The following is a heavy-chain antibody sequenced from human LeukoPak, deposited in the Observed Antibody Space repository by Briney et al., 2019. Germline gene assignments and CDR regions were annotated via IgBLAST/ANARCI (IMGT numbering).Heavy chain of an antibody. Sequence: AESLKISCKGSGYTFTNYWIGWVRQMPGKGLEWMGIIYPGDSHSRYSPSFQGQVTISADKSISTVYLQWSSLKASDTAMYYCAYGSSGWHWFDPWGQGTLVTVSS. CDR1: GYTFTNYW. J-gene: IGHJ5*02. V-gene: IGHV5-51*01. CDR2: IYPGDSHS. CDR3: AYGSSGWHWFDP. D-gene: IGHD6-19*01.